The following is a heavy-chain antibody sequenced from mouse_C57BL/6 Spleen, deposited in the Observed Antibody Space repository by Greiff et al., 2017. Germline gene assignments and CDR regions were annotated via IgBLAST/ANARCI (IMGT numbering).Heavy chain of an antibody. Sequence: QVQLQQSWAELVKPGASVKISCKASGYAFSSYWMNWVKQRPGKGLEWIGQIYPGDGDTNYNGKFKGKATLTADKSSSTAYMQLSSLTSEDSAVYFCARSYGNYDYYAMDYWGQGTSVTVSS. V-gene: IGHV1-80*01. CDR1: GYAFSSYW. D-gene: IGHD2-1*01. J-gene: IGHJ4*01. CDR3: ARSYGNYDYYAMDY. CDR2: IYPGDGDT.